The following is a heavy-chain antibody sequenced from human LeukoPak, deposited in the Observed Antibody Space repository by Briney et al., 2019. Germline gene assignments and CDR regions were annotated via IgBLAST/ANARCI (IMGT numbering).Heavy chain of an antibody. D-gene: IGHD3-22*01. Sequence: GRSLRLSCAASGFTFSSYAMHWVRQAPGKGLEWVAVISSDGSNKYYVDSVKGRFTISRDNSKNTLYLQMNSLRAEDTAVYYCARDMYDSSGYLFDYWGQGTLVTVPS. CDR3: ARDMYDSSGYLFDY. J-gene: IGHJ4*02. CDR2: ISSDGSNK. V-gene: IGHV3-30-3*01. CDR1: GFTFSSYA.